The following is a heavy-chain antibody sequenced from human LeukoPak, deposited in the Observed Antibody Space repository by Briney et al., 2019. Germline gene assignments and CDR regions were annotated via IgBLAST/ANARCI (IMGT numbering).Heavy chain of an antibody. CDR3: ARDQRGYYDSSGTIWYFDL. V-gene: IGHV4-61*02. CDR1: GGSISSGSYY. J-gene: IGHJ2*01. D-gene: IGHD3-22*01. Sequence: PSQTLSLTCTVSGGSISSGSYYWSWIRQPAGKGLEWIGRIYTRGSTNYNPSLKSRVTISVDTSKNQFSLKLSSVTAADTAVYYCARDQRGYYDSSGTIWYFDLWGRGTLVTVSS. CDR2: IYTRGST.